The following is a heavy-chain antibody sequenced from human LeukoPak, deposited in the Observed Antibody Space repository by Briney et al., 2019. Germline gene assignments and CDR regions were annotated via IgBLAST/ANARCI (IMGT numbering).Heavy chain of an antibody. Sequence: ASVKVSCKASGFTFTSSAMQWVRQARGQRLEWIGWIVVGSGNTNYAQKFQERVTITRDMSTSTAYMELSSLRSEDTAVYYCATPECSSSREGYYFDYWGQGTLVTVSS. CDR1: GFTFTSSA. J-gene: IGHJ4*02. D-gene: IGHD6-6*01. V-gene: IGHV1-58*02. CDR3: ATPECSSSREGYYFDY. CDR2: IVVGSGNT.